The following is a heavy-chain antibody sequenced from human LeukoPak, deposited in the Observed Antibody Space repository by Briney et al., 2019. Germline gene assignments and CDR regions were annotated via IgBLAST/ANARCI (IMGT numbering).Heavy chain of an antibody. CDR3: AKGTSSGYYYYFDY. Sequence: GGSLRLSCAASGFTVSSNYLSWVRQAPGKGLECVSVIYSGGNTYYADSVKGRFTISRDNSKNTLYLQMNSLRAEDTAVYYCAKGTSSGYYYYFDYWGQGTLVTVSS. V-gene: IGHV3-53*01. D-gene: IGHD3-22*01. CDR1: GFTVSSNY. CDR2: IYSGGNT. J-gene: IGHJ4*02.